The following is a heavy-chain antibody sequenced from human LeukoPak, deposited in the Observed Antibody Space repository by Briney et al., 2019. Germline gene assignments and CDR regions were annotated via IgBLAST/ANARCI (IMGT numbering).Heavy chain of an antibody. Sequence: GGSLRLSCAASGFTFSSYAMSWVRQAPGKGLEWVSAISGSGGSTYYADSVKGRFTISRDNSKNTLCLQMNSLRAEDTAVYYCAKVLPSDYTKGLFDYWGQGTLVTVSS. CDR1: GFTFSSYA. D-gene: IGHD4-11*01. CDR2: ISGSGGST. J-gene: IGHJ4*02. CDR3: AKVLPSDYTKGLFDY. V-gene: IGHV3-23*01.